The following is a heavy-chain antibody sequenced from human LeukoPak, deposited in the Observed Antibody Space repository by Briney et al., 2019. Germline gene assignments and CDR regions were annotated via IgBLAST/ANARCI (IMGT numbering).Heavy chain of an antibody. J-gene: IGHJ4*02. CDR1: GFTFSSYA. D-gene: IGHD2-2*01. V-gene: IGHV3-9*01. CDR3: AKDLGGSATTV. Sequence: GRSLRLSCAASGFTFSSYAMHWVRQAPGKGLEWVSSISWSGDRMGYADAVKGRFTISRDNAKNSLFLQMNSLRVEDTALYYCAKDLGGSATTVWGQGTLVTVSS. CDR2: ISWSGDRM.